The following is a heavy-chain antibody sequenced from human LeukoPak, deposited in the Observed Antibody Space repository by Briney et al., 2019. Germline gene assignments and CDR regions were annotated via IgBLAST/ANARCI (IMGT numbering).Heavy chain of an antibody. CDR2: IYTSGST. D-gene: IGHD2-2*02. CDR3: ARDLGCSSTSCYSYYYYYMDV. Sequence: SETLSLTCTVPGGSISSYYWSWIRQPAGKGLEWIGRIYTSGSTNYNPSLKSRVTMSVDTSKNQFSLKLSSVTAADTAVYYCARDLGCSSTSCYSYYYYYMDVWGKGTTVTISS. V-gene: IGHV4-4*07. CDR1: GGSISSYY. J-gene: IGHJ6*03.